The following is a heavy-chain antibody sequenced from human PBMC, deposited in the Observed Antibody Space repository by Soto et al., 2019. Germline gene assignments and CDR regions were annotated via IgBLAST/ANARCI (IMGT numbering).Heavy chain of an antibody. Sequence: ASVKVSCKASGYTFTSYAMHWVRQAPGQRLEWMGWINAGNGNTKYSQKFQGRVTITRDTSASTAYMELSSLRSEDTAVYYCARGGVVMHYYYMDVWGKGTTVTV. V-gene: IGHV1-3*01. J-gene: IGHJ6*03. D-gene: IGHD3-3*01. CDR2: INAGNGNT. CDR1: GYTFTSYA. CDR3: ARGGVVMHYYYMDV.